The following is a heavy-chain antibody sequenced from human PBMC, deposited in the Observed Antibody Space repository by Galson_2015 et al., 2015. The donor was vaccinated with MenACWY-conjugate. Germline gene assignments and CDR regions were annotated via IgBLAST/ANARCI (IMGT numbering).Heavy chain of an antibody. Sequence: SLRLSCAVSGFTVGSSYMTWVRQAPGKGLEWVSVIYSDGSTYNADSVKGRFTISRDNSKNTVFLQMTSLRAEDTAMYYCARIGTPYNFGSPWGQGTLVTVSS. D-gene: IGHD1-1*01. V-gene: IGHV3-53*01. CDR2: IYSDGST. J-gene: IGHJ5*02. CDR3: ARIGTPYNFGSP. CDR1: GFTVGSSY.